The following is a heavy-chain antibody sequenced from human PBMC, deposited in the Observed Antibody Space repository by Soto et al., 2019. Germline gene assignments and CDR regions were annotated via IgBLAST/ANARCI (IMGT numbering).Heavy chain of an antibody. V-gene: IGHV4-31*03. CDR3: ASGGSGYYDY. D-gene: IGHD3-22*01. CDR1: GCSISSGGYY. Sequence: SETLSLTCPVSGCSISSGGYYWSWIRQHPGKGLEWIGYIYYSGSTYYNPSLKSRVTISVDTSKNQFSLKLSSVTAADTAVYYCASGGSGYYDYWGQGTLVTVSS. J-gene: IGHJ4*02. CDR2: IYYSGST.